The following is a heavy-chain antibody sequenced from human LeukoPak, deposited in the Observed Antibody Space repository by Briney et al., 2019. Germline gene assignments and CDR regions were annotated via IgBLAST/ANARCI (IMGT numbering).Heavy chain of an antibody. D-gene: IGHD3-3*01. J-gene: IGHJ4*02. Sequence: ASVKVSCKASGYTFTSYGISWVRQAPGQGLEWMGWISAYNGNTNYAQKFQGRVTMTRDTSISTAYMELSRLRSDDTAVYYCARSDFWSGYYDYWGQGTLVTVSS. CDR2: ISAYNGNT. CDR3: ARSDFWSGYYDY. CDR1: GYTFTSYG. V-gene: IGHV1-18*01.